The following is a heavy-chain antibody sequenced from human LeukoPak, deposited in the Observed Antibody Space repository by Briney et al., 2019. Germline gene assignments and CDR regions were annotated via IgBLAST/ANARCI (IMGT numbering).Heavy chain of an antibody. CDR2: ISGSGGST. CDR3: AKAPRLYYFDY. J-gene: IGHJ4*02. V-gene: IGHV3-23*01. Sequence: TGGSLRLSCAASGFTFSSYAMSWVRQAPGKGLEWVSAISGSGGSTYYADFVKDRFTISRDNSKNTLYLQMNSLRAEDTAVYYCAKAPRLYYFDYWGQGTLVTVSS. CDR1: GFTFSSYA.